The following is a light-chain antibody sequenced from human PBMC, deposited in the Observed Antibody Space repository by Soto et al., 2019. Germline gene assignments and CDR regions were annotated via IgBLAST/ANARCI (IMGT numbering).Light chain of an antibody. CDR1: TSNIGSNT. CDR3: AAWDDSLSGWV. CDR2: SNN. J-gene: IGLJ2*01. Sequence: QSVLTQPPSASGTPGQSVTISCSGSTSNIGSNTVNWYQQLPGTAPKLLVYSNNQRPSGVPDRFSGSKSGTSASLAISGLRSEDEADYYCAAWDDSLSGWVFGGGTKVTVL. V-gene: IGLV1-44*01.